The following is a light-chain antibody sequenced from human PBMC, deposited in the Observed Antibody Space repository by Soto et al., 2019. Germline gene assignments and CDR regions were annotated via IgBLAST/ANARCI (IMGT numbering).Light chain of an antibody. J-gene: IGKJ5*01. Sequence: DIQMTQSPSSLSASVGDRVTITCRASQSISSYLNWYQQKPGKAPKLLIYAASSLQSGVPSRFSSSGSGTDCTLTISSLQPEDFATYYCQQSYSTPITFGQGTRLEIK. CDR3: QQSYSTPIT. V-gene: IGKV1-39*01. CDR1: QSISSY. CDR2: AAS.